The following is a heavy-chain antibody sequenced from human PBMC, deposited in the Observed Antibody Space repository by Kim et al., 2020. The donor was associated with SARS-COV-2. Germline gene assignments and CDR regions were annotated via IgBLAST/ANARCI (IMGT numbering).Heavy chain of an antibody. V-gene: IGHV4-59*01. CDR3: ARVGADYYDSSGLDY. J-gene: IGHJ4*02. CDR2: IYYSGST. Sequence: SETLSPTCTVSGGSISSYYWSWIRQPPGKGLEWIGYIYYSGSTNYNPSLKSRVTISVDTSKNQFSLKLSSVTAADTAVYYCARVGADYYDSSGLDYWGQGTLVTVSS. D-gene: IGHD3-22*01. CDR1: GGSISSYY.